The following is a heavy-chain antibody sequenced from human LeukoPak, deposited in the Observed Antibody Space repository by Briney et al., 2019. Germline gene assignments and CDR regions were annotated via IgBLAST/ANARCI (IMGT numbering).Heavy chain of an antibody. CDR1: GGSISSSSYY. Sequence: SETLSLTCTVSGGSISSSSYYWGWIRQPPGKGLEWIGYIHNSGSSNYNPSLKSRATISVDTSKNQFSLKLSSVTAADTAVYYCARHVFSGSAFEIWGQGTMVTVSS. J-gene: IGHJ3*02. D-gene: IGHD3-10*01. V-gene: IGHV4-61*05. CDR3: ARHVFSGSAFEI. CDR2: IHNSGSS.